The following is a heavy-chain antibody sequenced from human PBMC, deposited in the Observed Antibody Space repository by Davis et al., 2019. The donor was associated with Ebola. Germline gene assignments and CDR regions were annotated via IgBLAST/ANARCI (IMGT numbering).Heavy chain of an antibody. J-gene: IGHJ6*02. V-gene: IGHV4-39*02. CDR2: GYHTGST. CDR3: ARDLLDDYLWGSYRYYRYAMDV. D-gene: IGHD3-16*02. Sequence: SETLSLTCTVSGGSINSANYYWGWIRQPPGKGLEWIGSGYHTGSTYYNPSLKSRVTISVDTSKNHFSLKLSSVTAADTAVYYCARDLLDDYLWGSYRYYRYAMDVWGQGTTVTVSS. CDR1: GGSINSANYY.